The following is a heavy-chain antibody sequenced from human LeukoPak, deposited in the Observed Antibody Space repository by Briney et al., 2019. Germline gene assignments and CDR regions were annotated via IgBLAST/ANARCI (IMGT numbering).Heavy chain of an antibody. CDR3: ARSPLYSSGWYNY. J-gene: IGHJ4*02. V-gene: IGHV4-59*01. Sequence: SETLSLICTVSGGSISSYYWSWIRQPPGKGLEWIGYIYYSGSTNYNPSLKSRVTISVDTSKNQFSLKLSSATAADTAVYYCARSPLYSSGWYNYWGQGTLVTVSS. D-gene: IGHD6-19*01. CDR2: IYYSGST. CDR1: GGSISSYY.